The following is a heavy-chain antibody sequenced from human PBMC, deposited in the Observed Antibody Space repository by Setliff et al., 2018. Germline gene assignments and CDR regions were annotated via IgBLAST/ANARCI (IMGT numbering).Heavy chain of an antibody. D-gene: IGHD4-4*01. V-gene: IGHV3-23*01. CDR2: VSGSGGST. J-gene: IGHJ4*02. CDR1: GFTFTTYA. Sequence: GGSLRLSCAASGFTFTTYAMSWVRQAPGKGLEWVSGVSGSGGSTFYADSVKGRFTISRDNAKNSLYLQMTSLRAEDTAVYYCAREPTVTTLDYWGQGTLVTVSS. CDR3: AREPTVTTLDY.